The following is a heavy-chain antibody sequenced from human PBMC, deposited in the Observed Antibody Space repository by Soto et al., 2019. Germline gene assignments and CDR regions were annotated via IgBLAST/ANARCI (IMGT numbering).Heavy chain of an antibody. CDR2: LYYSGST. CDR1: GGSISSGGYS. V-gene: IGHV4-31*03. J-gene: IGHJ4*02. Sequence: PSETLSLPRTVSGGSISSGGYSWSWIRQHPGKGLEWIGYLYYSGSTHSNPSLKSRVTISVDTSKNQFSLKLSSVTAAYTAVYYCSIYGAYVAYEFEFWGLGLLVTVTS. D-gene: IGHD3-16*01. CDR3: SIYGAYVAYEFEF.